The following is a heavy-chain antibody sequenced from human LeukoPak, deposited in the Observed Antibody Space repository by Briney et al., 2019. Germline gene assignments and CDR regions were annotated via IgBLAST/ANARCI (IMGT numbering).Heavy chain of an antibody. D-gene: IGHD1-1*01. CDR3: ARNWNDVKSLNYYYFGIDV. J-gene: IGHJ6*02. CDR2: KWYDGTNK. V-gene: IGHV3-33*08. CDR1: GFTFSSYE. Sequence: GGSLRLSCAASGFTFSSYEMNWVRQAPGKGLEWVAVKWYDGTNKYYGDSVEGRFTISRDNSKDTLYLQMNSLSAEDTAVYYCARNWNDVKSLNYYYFGIDVWGQGTTVTVSS.